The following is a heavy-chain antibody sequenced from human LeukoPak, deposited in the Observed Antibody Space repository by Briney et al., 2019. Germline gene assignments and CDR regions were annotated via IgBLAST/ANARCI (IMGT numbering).Heavy chain of an antibody. CDR3: AKDQQYYDFWSGYERGDDAFDI. CDR2: ISGSGGST. Sequence: GGSLRLSCAASGFTFSSYAMSWVRQAPGKGLEWVSAISGSGGSTYYADSVKGRFTISRDNSKNTLYLQMNSLRAEDTAVYYCAKDQQYYDFWSGYERGDDAFDIWGQGTMVTVSS. CDR1: GFTFSSYA. J-gene: IGHJ3*02. D-gene: IGHD3-3*01. V-gene: IGHV3-23*01.